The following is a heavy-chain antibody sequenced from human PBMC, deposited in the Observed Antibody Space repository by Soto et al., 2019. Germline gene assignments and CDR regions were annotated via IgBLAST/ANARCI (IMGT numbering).Heavy chain of an antibody. Sequence: PGGSLRLSCAVSGFRFGTYTVNWVRQAPGKGLEWVAVMSPNGNNQYYADSVKGRFTISRDTSKSTLYLQMTRLRPDDTAVYYCATGANFYYDTSRYWGQGTLVTVSS. CDR2: MSPNGNNQ. D-gene: IGHD3-22*01. J-gene: IGHJ4*02. CDR3: ATGANFYYDTSRY. CDR1: GFRFGTYT. V-gene: IGHV3-30-3*01.